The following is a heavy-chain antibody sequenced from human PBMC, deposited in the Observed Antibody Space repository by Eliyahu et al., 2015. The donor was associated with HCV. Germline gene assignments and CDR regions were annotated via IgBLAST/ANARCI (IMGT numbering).Heavy chain of an antibody. V-gene: IGHV1-45*02. J-gene: IGHJ6*03. CDR3: GYSSSSYYYMDV. D-gene: IGHD6-6*01. Sequence: QMQLVQSGAEVKKTGSSVKVSCKASGYTFTYRYLHWVRQAPGQALEWMGWITPFNGNTNYAQKFQDRVTITRDRSMSTAYMELSSLRSEDTAMYYCGYSSSSYYYMDVWGKGTTVTVSS. CDR2: ITPFNGNT. CDR1: GYTFTYRY.